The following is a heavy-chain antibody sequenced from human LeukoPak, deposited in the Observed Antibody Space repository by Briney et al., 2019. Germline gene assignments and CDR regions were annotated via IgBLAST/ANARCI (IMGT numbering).Heavy chain of an antibody. Sequence: TTYSPSFQAQVTISADKSISTAYLQWSSLKASDTAMYYCARHGTDIVVVPAAMGEGWFDPWGQGTLVTVSS. CDR2: T. V-gene: IGHV5-51*01. CDR3: ARHGTDIVVVPAAMGEGWFDP. J-gene: IGHJ5*02. D-gene: IGHD2-2*01.